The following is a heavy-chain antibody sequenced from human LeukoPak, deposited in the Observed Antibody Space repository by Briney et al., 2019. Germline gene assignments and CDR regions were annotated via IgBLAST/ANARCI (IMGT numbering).Heavy chain of an antibody. CDR1: GYTFTSYD. CDR2: MNPNSGNT. D-gene: IGHD4-17*01. V-gene: IGHV1-8*01. Sequence: GASVKVSCKASGYTFTSYDINWVRQATGQGPEWMGWMNPNSGNTGYAQKFQGRVTMTRNTSISTAYMVLSSLRSEDTAVYYCARGNYGDYGGYYYGMDVWGQGTTVTVSS. CDR3: ARGNYGDYGGYYYGMDV. J-gene: IGHJ6*02.